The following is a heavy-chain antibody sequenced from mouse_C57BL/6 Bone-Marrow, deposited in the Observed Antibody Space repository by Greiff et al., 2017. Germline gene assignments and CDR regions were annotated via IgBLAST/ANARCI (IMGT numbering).Heavy chain of an antibody. Sequence: EVLLVEPGEGLVKPGGSLKLSCAASGFTFSSYSMSWVRQTPEKRLEWVAYISTCGGYIYYAETVKGRFTLSRDKARSTPYLQMSSLTSEDTAMYYCTRDNDGNHGGAFDYWGQGTTLTVSS. V-gene: IGHV5-9-1*02. CDR2: ISTCGGYI. CDR1: GFTFSSYS. J-gene: IGHJ2*01. CDR3: TRDNDGNHGGAFDY. D-gene: IGHD2-3*01.